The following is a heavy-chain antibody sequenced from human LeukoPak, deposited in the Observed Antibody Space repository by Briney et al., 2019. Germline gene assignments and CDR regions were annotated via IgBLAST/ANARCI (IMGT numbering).Heavy chain of an antibody. D-gene: IGHD5-12*01. V-gene: IGHV3-23*01. Sequence: PGGSLRLSCAASGFTFSSYAMSWVRQAPGKGLEWVSAISGSGGSTYYADSVKGRFTISRDNSKNTLYLQINSLRAEDTAVYFCGRKVARTIPPDYWGQGTLVTVSS. CDR3: GRKVARTIPPDY. J-gene: IGHJ4*02. CDR1: GFTFSSYA. CDR2: ISGSGGST.